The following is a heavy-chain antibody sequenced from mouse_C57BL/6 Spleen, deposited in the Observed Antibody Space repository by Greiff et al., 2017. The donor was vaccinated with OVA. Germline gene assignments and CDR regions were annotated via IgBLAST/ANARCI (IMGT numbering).Heavy chain of an antibody. CDR2: ISSGGDYI. CDR1: GFTFSSYA. D-gene: IGHD4-1*01. CDR3: TSRTGTDYAMDY. V-gene: IGHV5S21*01. Sequence: EVKLVESGEGLVKPGGSLKLSCAASGFTFSSYAMSWVRQTPEKRLEWVAYISSGGDYIYYADTVKGRFTISRDNARNTLYLQMSSLKSEDTAMYYCTSRTGTDYAMDYWGQGTSVTVSS. J-gene: IGHJ4*01.